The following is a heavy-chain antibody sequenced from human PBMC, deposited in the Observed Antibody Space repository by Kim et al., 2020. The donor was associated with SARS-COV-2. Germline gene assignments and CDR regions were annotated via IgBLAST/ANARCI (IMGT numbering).Heavy chain of an antibody. CDR1: GFTFSSYA. V-gene: IGHV3-30*04. D-gene: IGHD3-22*01. CDR3: ARIDDSSGYFYLPRDY. Sequence: GGSLRLSCAASGFTFSSYAMHWVRQAPGKGLEWVAVISYDGSNKDYADSVKGRFTISRDKSKNTLYLQMNSLRAEDTVVYYCARIDDSSGYFYLPRDYWGQGTLVTVSS. CDR2: ISYDGSNK. J-gene: IGHJ4*02.